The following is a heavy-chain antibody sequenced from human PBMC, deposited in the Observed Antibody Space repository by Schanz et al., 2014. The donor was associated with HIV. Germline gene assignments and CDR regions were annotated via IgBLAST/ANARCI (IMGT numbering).Heavy chain of an antibody. CDR1: GFTFSTYD. J-gene: IGHJ6*02. V-gene: IGHV3-13*01. Sequence: EVQLVESGGGLVQPGGSLRLSCAASGFTFSTYDMHWVRQVTGKGLEWVSAIGTAADTYYSDSVKGRFTISRDNSKNTLYLQMNSLRAEDMAIYYCAKDLEVAAPLGGMDVWGQGTTVTVSS. CDR2: IGTAADT. CDR3: AKDLEVAAPLGGMDV. D-gene: IGHD2-15*01.